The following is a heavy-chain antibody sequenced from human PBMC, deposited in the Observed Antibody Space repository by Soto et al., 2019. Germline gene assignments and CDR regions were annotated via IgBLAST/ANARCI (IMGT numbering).Heavy chain of an antibody. J-gene: IGHJ5*02. CDR2: IKQDGSEK. V-gene: IGHV3-7*01. CDR3: ARDPGYYGSGIPGGWFDP. CDR1: GFTFSREW. D-gene: IGHD3-10*01. Sequence: GGSLRLSCAASGFTFSREWMSWVRQAPGKGLEWVANIKQDGSEKYYVDSVKGRFTISRDNAKNSLYLQMNSLRAEDTAVYYCARDPGYYGSGIPGGWFDPWGQGTLVTVPS.